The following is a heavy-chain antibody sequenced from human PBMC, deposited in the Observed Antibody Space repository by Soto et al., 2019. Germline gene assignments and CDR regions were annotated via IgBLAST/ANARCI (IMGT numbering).Heavy chain of an antibody. Sequence: SETLSLTCAVSGGSISSGGYSWSWIRQPPGKGLEWIGYIYHSGSTYYNPSLKSRVTISVDRSKNQFSLKLSSVTAADTALYYCARVPDRWGQGTLVTVSS. CDR3: ARVPDR. CDR1: GGSISSGGYS. D-gene: IGHD2-2*01. J-gene: IGHJ5*02. V-gene: IGHV4-30-2*01. CDR2: IYHSGST.